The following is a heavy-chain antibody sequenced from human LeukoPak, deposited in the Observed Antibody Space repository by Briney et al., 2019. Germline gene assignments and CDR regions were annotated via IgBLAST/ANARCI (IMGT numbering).Heavy chain of an antibody. J-gene: IGHJ4*02. V-gene: IGHV1-2*02. CDR2: INPNSGST. D-gene: IGHD1-14*01. CDR3: ASAGGGIFTVDY. CDR1: GYTFTGYY. Sequence: VASVKVSCTASGYTFTGYYMHWLRQPPGQVLEWMGWINPNSGSTSNAQKFQGRVTITMDTSIGTAYMELSRQRSDDTAVYYCASAGGGIFTVDYWGQGTLVTVSS.